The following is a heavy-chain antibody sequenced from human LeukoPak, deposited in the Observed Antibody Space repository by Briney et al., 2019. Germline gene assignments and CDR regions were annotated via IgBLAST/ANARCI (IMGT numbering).Heavy chain of an antibody. Sequence: SETLSLTCAVYGGSFSGYYWSWIRQPPGKGLEWIGEINHSGSTNYNPSLKSRVTISVDTSKNQFSLKLSSVTAADTAVYYCARGRIAAAGIAGWFDPWGQGTPVTVSS. J-gene: IGHJ5*02. D-gene: IGHD6-13*01. CDR2: INHSGST. V-gene: IGHV4-34*01. CDR1: GGSFSGYY. CDR3: ARGRIAAAGIAGWFDP.